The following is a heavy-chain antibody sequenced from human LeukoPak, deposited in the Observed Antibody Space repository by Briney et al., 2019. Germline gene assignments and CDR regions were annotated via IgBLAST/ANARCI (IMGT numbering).Heavy chain of an antibody. Sequence: ASVKVSCKASGYTFTGYHMHWVRQAPGQGLEWMGWINPNSGGTNYAQKFQGWVTMTRDTSISTAYMELSRLRSDDTAVYYCARGDRIAVAGTPLPFDYWGQGTLVTVSS. CDR1: GYTFTGYH. CDR2: INPNSGGT. V-gene: IGHV1-2*04. D-gene: IGHD6-19*01. CDR3: ARGDRIAVAGTPLPFDY. J-gene: IGHJ4*02.